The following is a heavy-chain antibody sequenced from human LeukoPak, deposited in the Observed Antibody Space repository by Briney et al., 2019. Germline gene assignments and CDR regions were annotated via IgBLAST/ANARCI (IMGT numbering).Heavy chain of an antibody. Sequence: GGSLRLSCAASGFTFSSYWMSWVRQAPGKGLEWVSYISSSSSTIYYADSVKGRFSISRDNVKNSLYLQMNSLRAEDTAVYYCARGTVAGKAPYWGQGTLVTVSS. CDR1: GFTFSSYW. CDR3: ARGTVAGKAPY. J-gene: IGHJ4*02. CDR2: ISSSSSTI. V-gene: IGHV3-48*01. D-gene: IGHD6-19*01.